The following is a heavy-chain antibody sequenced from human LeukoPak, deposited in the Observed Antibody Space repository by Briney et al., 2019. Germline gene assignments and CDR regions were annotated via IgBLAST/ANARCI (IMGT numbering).Heavy chain of an antibody. J-gene: IGHJ4*02. V-gene: IGHV3-30-3*01. CDR3: ANSPTYCSSTSCYINY. D-gene: IGHD2-2*02. CDR2: ISYDGSNK. CDR1: GFTFINYA. Sequence: GGSLRLSCAASGFTFINYAMHWVRQAPGKGLEWVALISYDGSNKYYADSVKGRFTISRDNSRNTLYLQMNSLRAEDTAVYYCANSPTYCSSTSCYINYWGQGTLVTVSS.